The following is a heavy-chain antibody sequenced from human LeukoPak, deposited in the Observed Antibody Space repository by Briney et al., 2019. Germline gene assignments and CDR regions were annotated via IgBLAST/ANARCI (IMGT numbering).Heavy chain of an antibody. CDR3: ARDPPSDAYYYDSSGYYFAFDI. J-gene: IGHJ3*02. V-gene: IGHV1-69*05. CDR2: IIPIFGTA. CDR1: GGTFSSYA. Sequence: SVKVSCKASGGTFSSYAISWVRQAPGQGLEWMGGIIPIFGTANYAQKFQGRVTITTDESTSTAYMELSSLRSEDTAVYYCARDPPSDAYYYDSSGYYFAFDIWGQGTMVTVSS. D-gene: IGHD3-22*01.